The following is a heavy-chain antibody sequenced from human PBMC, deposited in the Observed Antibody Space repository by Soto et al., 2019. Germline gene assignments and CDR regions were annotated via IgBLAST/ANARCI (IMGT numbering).Heavy chain of an antibody. D-gene: IGHD1-1*01. CDR2: VYWDDDR. V-gene: IGHV2-5*02. CDR3: APSPWTGTKAYFDY. Sequence: QITLKESTPTLVKPTQTLTLTCTFSGFSLSTSGVGVGWIRQPPGKALEWLALVYWDDDRRYSPSLKSRLTSAKDTSQNQVVLTMTNIDPVDQATYYCAPSPWTGTKAYFDYWGQGTLVTVSS. J-gene: IGHJ4*02. CDR1: GFSLSTSGVG.